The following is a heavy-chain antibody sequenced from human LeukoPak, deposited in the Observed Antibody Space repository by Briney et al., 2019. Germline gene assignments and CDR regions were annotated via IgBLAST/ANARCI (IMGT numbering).Heavy chain of an antibody. D-gene: IGHD2-15*01. Sequence: PGGSLRLSCAASGFTFSSYGMHWVRQAPGKGLEWVSSISSSSSYIYYADSVKGRFTISRDNAKNSLYLQMNSLRAEDTAVYYCARDLSGGYCSGGSCAGPDAFDIWGQGTMVTVSS. CDR2: ISSSSSYI. CDR1: GFTFSSYG. J-gene: IGHJ3*02. V-gene: IGHV3-21*01. CDR3: ARDLSGGYCSGGSCAGPDAFDI.